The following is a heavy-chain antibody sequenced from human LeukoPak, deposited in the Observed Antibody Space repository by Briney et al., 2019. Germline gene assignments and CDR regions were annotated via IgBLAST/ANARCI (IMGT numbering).Heavy chain of an antibody. CDR1: GFTFSSYG. D-gene: IGHD6-13*01. CDR2: IWYDGSNK. V-gene: IGHV3-33*06. Sequence: GGSLRLSCAASGFTFSSYGMHWVRQAPGKGLEWVAVIWYDGSNKYYADSVKGRFTISRDNSKNTLYLQMNSLRAEDTAVYYCAKDPTDTSSWYIVEYFQHWGQGTLVTVSS. J-gene: IGHJ1*01. CDR3: AKDPTDTSSWYIVEYFQH.